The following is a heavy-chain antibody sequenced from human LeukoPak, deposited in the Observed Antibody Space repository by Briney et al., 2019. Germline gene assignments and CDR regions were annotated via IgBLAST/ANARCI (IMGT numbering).Heavy chain of an antibody. CDR2: INHSGST. J-gene: IGHJ6*03. V-gene: IGHV4-38-2*02. Sequence: PSETLSLTCTVSNYSISSGYYWGWIRQPPGKGLEWIGSINHSGSTYYNTSLKSRVTISVDTSKNQFSLRLSSVTATDTAVYYCARDPGAAADNYYYYYMDVWGKGTTVTISS. CDR3: ARDPGAAADNYYYYYMDV. CDR1: NYSISSGYY. D-gene: IGHD6-13*01.